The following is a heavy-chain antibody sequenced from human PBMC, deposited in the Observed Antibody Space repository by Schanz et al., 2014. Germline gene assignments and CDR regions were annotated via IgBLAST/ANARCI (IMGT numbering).Heavy chain of an antibody. CDR3: TRGGYSYALSAFDI. Sequence: QVQLVQSGAEVKKPGASVKVSCKASGYTFSSYGITWVRQAPGQGLEWMGRIIPILGIANYAQKFQGRVTITADKSTFTAYMDVSSLRSEDTAVYYCTRGGYSYALSAFDIWGQGTMVTVSS. CDR1: GYTFSSYG. V-gene: IGHV1-69*04. CDR2: IIPILGIA. D-gene: IGHD5-18*01. J-gene: IGHJ3*02.